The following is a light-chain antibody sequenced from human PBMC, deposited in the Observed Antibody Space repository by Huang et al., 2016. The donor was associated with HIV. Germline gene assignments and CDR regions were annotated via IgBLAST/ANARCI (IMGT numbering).Light chain of an antibody. CDR3: HQYYTLPRT. V-gene: IGKV3-15*01. CDR2: GAS. CDR1: QTVSEH. Sequence: EILLTQSPATLSVSPGAGATLSCRASQTVSEHLARFQQRPGQAPRLLIYGASNRATGIPARFSGRGSGTEFSLTITNLQSDDFALYFCHQYYTLPRTFGQGTKVEIK. J-gene: IGKJ1*01.